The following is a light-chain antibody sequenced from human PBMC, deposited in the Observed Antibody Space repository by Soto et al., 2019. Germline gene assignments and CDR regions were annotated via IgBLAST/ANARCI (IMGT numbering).Light chain of an antibody. CDR2: GPF. V-gene: IGKV3-20*01. CDR1: QSVGGSY. J-gene: IGKJ5*01. Sequence: DIVLTQSPGTLSLSPGERATLSCRPSQSVGGSYVGWYQQKPGQGPGLLIFGPFSRATGIPDRFSGGGSGTEFTLTISNLQSEDFAVYFCQQYHNWPPITFGQGTRLENK. CDR3: QQYHNWPPIT.